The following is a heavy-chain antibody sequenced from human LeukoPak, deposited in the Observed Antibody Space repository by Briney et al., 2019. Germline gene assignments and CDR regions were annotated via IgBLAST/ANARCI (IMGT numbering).Heavy chain of an antibody. V-gene: IGHV3-23*01. CDR1: GGSISSYY. CDR2: ISASGGST. J-gene: IGHJ4*02. CDR3: AKDQRWESPHYLDS. Sequence: PSETLSLTCTVSGGSISSYYWSWVRQVPGKGLEWVSGISASGGSTYYADSARGRFTISRDNSKNTLYVQMNSLRDEDTAVYYCAKDQRWESPHYLDSWGQGTLVTVSS. D-gene: IGHD1-26*01.